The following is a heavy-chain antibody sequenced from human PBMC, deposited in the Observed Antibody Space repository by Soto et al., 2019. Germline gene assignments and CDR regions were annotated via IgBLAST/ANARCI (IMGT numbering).Heavy chain of an antibody. V-gene: IGHV3-30-3*01. CDR2: ISYDGSNK. Sequence: PGGSLRRSCAASGFTFSSYAMHWVRQAPGKGLEWVAVISYDGSNKYYADSVKGRFTISRDNSKNTLYLQMNSLRAEDTAVYYCARVPSGYYLNWFDPWGQGTLVTVSS. D-gene: IGHD3-22*01. CDR1: GFTFSSYA. CDR3: ARVPSGYYLNWFDP. J-gene: IGHJ5*02.